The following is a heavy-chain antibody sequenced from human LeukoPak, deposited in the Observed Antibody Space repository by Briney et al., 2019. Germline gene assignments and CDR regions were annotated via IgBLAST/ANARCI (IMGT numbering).Heavy chain of an antibody. CDR1: GYTFTSYY. CDR2: INPNSGGT. D-gene: IGHD2-21*02. V-gene: IGHV1-2*02. CDR3: ARGVTARGFYYYMDI. Sequence: ASVKVSCRASGYTFTSYYIHWVRQAPGQGLEWTGWINPNSGGTNYAQKFQGRVTMTRDTSITTAYMELSSLRSDDTAVYSCARGVTARGFYYYMDIWGKGTTVTISS. J-gene: IGHJ6*03.